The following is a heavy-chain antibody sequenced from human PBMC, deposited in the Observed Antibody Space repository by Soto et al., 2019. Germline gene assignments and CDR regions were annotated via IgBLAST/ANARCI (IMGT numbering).Heavy chain of an antibody. D-gene: IGHD3-3*01. Sequence: GGSLRLSCAASGFTFSSYSMNWARQAPGKGLEWVSSISSRSDYIFYADSVKGRFTISRDNAKNSLYLQMNSLSAEDTAVYYCTRKDDGDGYYHWGQGTLVTVSS. J-gene: IGHJ4*02. CDR3: TRKDDGDGYYH. V-gene: IGHV3-21*06. CDR1: GFTFSSYS. CDR2: ISSRSDYI.